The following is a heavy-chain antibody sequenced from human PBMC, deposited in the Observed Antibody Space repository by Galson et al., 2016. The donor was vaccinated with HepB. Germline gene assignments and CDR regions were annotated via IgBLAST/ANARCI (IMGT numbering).Heavy chain of an antibody. J-gene: IGHJ4*02. V-gene: IGHV3-23*01. CDR2: ITISGDYR. Sequence: SLRLSCAASGFTFSSYAMSWVRQAPGKGLEWVSAITISGDYRYYADSVKGRFTISRDNAKKSLYLQMNSLRAEDTAVYYCARRIYSFGYYFDYWGQGILVTVSS. CDR1: GFTFSSYA. CDR3: ARRIYSFGYYFDY. D-gene: IGHD2-21*01.